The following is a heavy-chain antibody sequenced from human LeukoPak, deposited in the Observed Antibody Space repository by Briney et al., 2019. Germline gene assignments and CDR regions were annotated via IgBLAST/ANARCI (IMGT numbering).Heavy chain of an antibody. CDR3: ASTIVGATQLDY. J-gene: IGHJ4*02. Sequence: GRSLRLSCAASGFTFSSYSMNWVRQAPGKGLEWVSSISSSSSYIYYADSVKGRFTISRDNAKNSLYLQMNSLRAEDTAVYYCASTIVGATQLDYWGQGTLVTVSS. D-gene: IGHD1-26*01. V-gene: IGHV3-21*01. CDR2: ISSSSSYI. CDR1: GFTFSSYS.